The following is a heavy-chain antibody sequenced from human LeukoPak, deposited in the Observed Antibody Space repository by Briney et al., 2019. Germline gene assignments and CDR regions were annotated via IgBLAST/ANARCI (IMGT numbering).Heavy chain of an antibody. J-gene: IGHJ6*02. CDR1: GGSISSSSYY. D-gene: IGHD3-10*01. Sequence: ASETLSLTCTVSGGSISSSSYYWGWIRQPPGKGLEWIGSIYYSGSTYYNPSLKSRVTISVDTSKNQFSLKLSSVTAADTAVYYCASLHGSGVDYYYGMDVWGQGTTVTVSS. CDR3: ASLHGSGVDYYYGMDV. CDR2: IYYSGST. V-gene: IGHV4-39*07.